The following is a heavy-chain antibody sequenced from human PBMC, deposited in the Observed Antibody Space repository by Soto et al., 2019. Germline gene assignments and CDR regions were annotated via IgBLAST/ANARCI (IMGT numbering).Heavy chain of an antibody. Sequence: EVQLMESGGGLAQPGGSLRLSCAASGFTVSDAWMNWVRQDPGKGLEWVGRIKSKADGGTTDYAAPVKGRFTVSRDDSTNTVFLQMNSLKTEDTGVYYCSTDTGVGYCSGGTCYARVDHWGLGTLVTVSS. CDR3: STDTGVGYCSGGTCYARVDH. V-gene: IGHV3-15*07. CDR1: GFTVSDAW. J-gene: IGHJ5*02. CDR2: IKSKADGGTT. D-gene: IGHD2-15*01.